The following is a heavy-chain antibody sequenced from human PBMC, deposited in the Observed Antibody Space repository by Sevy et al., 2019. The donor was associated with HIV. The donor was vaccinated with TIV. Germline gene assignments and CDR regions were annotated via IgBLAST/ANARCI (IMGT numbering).Heavy chain of an antibody. J-gene: IGHJ4*02. CDR2: KKQDESEK. D-gene: IGHD3-22*01. V-gene: IGHV3-7*04. CDR3: ARGNSGSFDY. Sequence: GGSLRLSFAASGFSFSHYWMHWVRQAPGKGLEWVANKKQDESEKYYVASVKGRFTISRDNAKNSVYLQMNSLIPEDTAIYYCARGNSGSFDYWGQGTLVTVSS. CDR1: GFSFSHYW.